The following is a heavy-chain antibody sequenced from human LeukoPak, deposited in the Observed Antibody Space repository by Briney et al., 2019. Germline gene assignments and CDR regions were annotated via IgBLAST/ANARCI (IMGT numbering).Heavy chain of an antibody. D-gene: IGHD6-6*01. CDR2: ISWDGGST. CDR3: GKDKVFRGSSSCSLFDY. J-gene: IGHJ4*02. V-gene: IGHV3-43*01. CDR1: GFTLDDYT. Sequence: GGSLRLSCAASGFTLDDYTMHWVRQAPGKGLEWVSLISWDGGSTYYADSVKGRLTISRDNSKNSLYLQMNSLRTEDSGLYYCGKDKVFRGSSSCSLFDYWGQGTLVSVSS.